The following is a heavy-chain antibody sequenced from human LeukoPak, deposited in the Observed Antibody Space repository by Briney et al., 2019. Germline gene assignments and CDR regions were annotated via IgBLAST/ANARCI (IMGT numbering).Heavy chain of an antibody. Sequence: GGSLRLSCAASGFTFSSYAMHWVRQAPGKGLEWVAVISYDGSNKYYGDSVKGRFTISRDNSKNTPYLQMNSLRAEDTAVYYCAKDLRYQLPLFDYWGQGTLVTVSS. V-gene: IGHV3-30*04. CDR3: AKDLRYQLPLFDY. J-gene: IGHJ4*02. D-gene: IGHD2-2*01. CDR2: ISYDGSNK. CDR1: GFTFSSYA.